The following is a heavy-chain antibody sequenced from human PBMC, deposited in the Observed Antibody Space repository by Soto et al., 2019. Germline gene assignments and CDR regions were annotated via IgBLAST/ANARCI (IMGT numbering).Heavy chain of an antibody. CDR3: ARSDYYGSGSYYRYYGMDV. CDR2: IYYSGST. J-gene: IGHJ6*02. Sequence: ASETLSHTRRVSGGSISRYYWSWIRQPPGKGLEWIGYIYYSGSTNYNPSLKSRVTISVDTSKNQFSLKLSSVTAADTAVYYCARSDYYGSGSYYRYYGMDVWGQGTTVTVSS. V-gene: IGHV4-59*01. D-gene: IGHD3-10*01. CDR1: GGSISRYY.